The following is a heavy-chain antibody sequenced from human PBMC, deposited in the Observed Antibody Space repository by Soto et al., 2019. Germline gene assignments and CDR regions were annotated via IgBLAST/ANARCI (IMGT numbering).Heavy chain of an antibody. CDR2: ISSSLGHT. J-gene: IGHJ4*02. CDR1: GFDFSDFH. Sequence: GGSLRLSCVASGFDFSDFHISWVRQAPGKGLEWISYISSSLGHTDYAESVKGRFTISRDNAKSSVFLEMSDLRSDDTAVYYCAANWNFGLNFWGQGTLVTVSS. V-gene: IGHV3-11*03. D-gene: IGHD1-1*01. CDR3: AANWNFGLNF.